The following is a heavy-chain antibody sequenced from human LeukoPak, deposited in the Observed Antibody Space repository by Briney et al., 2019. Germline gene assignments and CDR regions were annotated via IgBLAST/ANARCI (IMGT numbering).Heavy chain of an antibody. V-gene: IGHV4-59*01. Sequence: SETLSLTCTVSGGSISGYYWSWIRQPPGKGLEWIGYIYYSGSTSYNPSLKSRVTISVDTSKNQFSLKLSSVTAADTAVYYCAREGARWEPSFSAFDIWGQGTMVTVSS. CDR1: GGSISGYY. D-gene: IGHD1-26*01. CDR2: IYYSGST. J-gene: IGHJ3*02. CDR3: AREGARWEPSFSAFDI.